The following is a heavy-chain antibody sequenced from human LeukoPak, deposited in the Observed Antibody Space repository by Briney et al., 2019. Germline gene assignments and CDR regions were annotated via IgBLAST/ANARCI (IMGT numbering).Heavy chain of an antibody. CDR3: AKDQGLGYCSGRQCYGGSYYFDY. J-gene: IGHJ4*02. D-gene: IGHD2-15*01. CDR2: LRYVGDIQ. Sequence: PGGSLRLSCAASGFTLTSYGMHWVGQPPGKGLQGGAFLRYVGDIQEYADSGKGRFTISRDTSKNTVYLHMNSLTLEDTAVYFCAKDQGLGYCSGRQCYGGSYYFDYWGQGILVTVSS. V-gene: IGHV3-30*02. CDR1: GFTLTSYG.